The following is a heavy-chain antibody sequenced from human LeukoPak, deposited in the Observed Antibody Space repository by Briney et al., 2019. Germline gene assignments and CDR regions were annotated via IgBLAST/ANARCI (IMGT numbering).Heavy chain of an antibody. V-gene: IGHV3-21*01. D-gene: IGHD6-13*01. Sequence: GGSLRLSCAASGFTFSNYRMNWVRQAPGKGLEWVSSISSSSSYIYYADSVKGRFTISRDNAKNSLYLQMNSLRAEDTAVYYCETEDYSSTWSFDYWGQGTLVTVSS. CDR1: GFTFSNYR. J-gene: IGHJ4*02. CDR3: ETEDYSSTWSFDY. CDR2: ISSSSSYI.